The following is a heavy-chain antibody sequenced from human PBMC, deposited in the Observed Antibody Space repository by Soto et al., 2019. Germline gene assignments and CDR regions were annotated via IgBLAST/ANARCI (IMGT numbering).Heavy chain of an antibody. D-gene: IGHD4-17*01. Sequence: GGSLRLSCAASGFTFSSYDMHWVRQATGKGLEWVSAIGTAGDTYYPGSVKGRFTISRENAKNSLYLQMNSLRAGDTAVYYCARQRAFYGDYGYYGMDVWGQGTTVTVSS. CDR3: ARQRAFYGDYGYYGMDV. CDR1: GFTFSSYD. J-gene: IGHJ6*02. V-gene: IGHV3-13*01. CDR2: IGTAGDT.